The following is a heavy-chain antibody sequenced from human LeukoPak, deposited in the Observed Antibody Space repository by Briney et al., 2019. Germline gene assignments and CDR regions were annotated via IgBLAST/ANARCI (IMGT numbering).Heavy chain of an antibody. V-gene: IGHV3-11*01. J-gene: IGHJ6*03. CDR2: ISSKSSTI. D-gene: IGHD6-13*01. Sequence: GGSLRLSCAASGFTFSDYYMNWVRQAPGKGLEWVAYISSKSSTIFYADSVEDRFTISRDNGKNSLYLQMSGLRAEDTAVYYCARDHGSSWRSSSHSNMDVWGKGTTVTVSS. CDR1: GFTFSDYY. CDR3: ARDHGSSWRSSSHSNMDV.